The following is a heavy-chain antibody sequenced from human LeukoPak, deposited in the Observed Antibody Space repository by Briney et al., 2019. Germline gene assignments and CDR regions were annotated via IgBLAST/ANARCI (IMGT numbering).Heavy chain of an antibody. J-gene: IGHJ4*02. V-gene: IGHV5-51*01. Sequence: GESLQISCKGSGYSFTTYWIGWVRQMPGKGLEWMGIIYPGDSDTRYTPSFQGQVTISADKSISTAYLQWSSLKASDTAMYYCAIFYSSGWYDFDYWGQGTLVTVSS. CDR2: IYPGDSDT. CDR3: AIFYSSGWYDFDY. D-gene: IGHD6-19*01. CDR1: GYSFTTYW.